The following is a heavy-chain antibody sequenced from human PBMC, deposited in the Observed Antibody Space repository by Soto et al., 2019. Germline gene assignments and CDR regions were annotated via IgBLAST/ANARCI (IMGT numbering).Heavy chain of an antibody. J-gene: IGHJ5*02. CDR1: GYTFTGYY. CDR2: INPNSGGT. V-gene: IGHV1-2*04. CDR3: ARGGELNWFDP. Sequence: QVQLVQSGAEVKKPGASVKVSCKASGYTFTGYYMHWVRQAPGQGLEWMGWINPNSGGTNYAQKCQGWVTMTRDTSISTAYMELSRLRSDDTAVYYCARGGELNWFDPWGQGTLVTVSS. D-gene: IGHD3-16*01.